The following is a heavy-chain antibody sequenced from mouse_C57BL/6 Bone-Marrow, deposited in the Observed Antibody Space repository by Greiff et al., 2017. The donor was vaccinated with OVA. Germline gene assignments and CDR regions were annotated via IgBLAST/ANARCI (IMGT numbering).Heavy chain of an antibody. CDR3: ARGQVGV. CDR1: GFTFSSYA. Sequence: EVKVEESGGGLVKPGGSLKLSCAASGFTFSSYAMSWVRQTPEKRLEWVATISDGGSYTYYPDNVKGRFTISRDNAKNNLYLQMSHLKSEDTAMYYCARGQVGVWGTGTTVTVSS. J-gene: IGHJ1*03. CDR2: ISDGGSYT. V-gene: IGHV5-4*03.